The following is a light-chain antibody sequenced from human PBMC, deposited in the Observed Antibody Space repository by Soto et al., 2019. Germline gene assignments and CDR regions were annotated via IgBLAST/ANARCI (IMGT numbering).Light chain of an antibody. Sequence: EIVLMQSPGTLSLSPGKRATLSCRASQTLRRTYIAWYQQKPGQAPRVLIYGASKRATGIPARFSGSGSGTEFTLTISSLQSEDSAVYHCQQYNKWPLTFGGGTKGDIK. CDR1: QTLRRT. CDR3: QQYNKWPLT. J-gene: IGKJ4*01. V-gene: IGKV3D-15*01. CDR2: GAS.